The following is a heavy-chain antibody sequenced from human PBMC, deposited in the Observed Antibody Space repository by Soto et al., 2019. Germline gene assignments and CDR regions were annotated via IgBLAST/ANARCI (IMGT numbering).Heavy chain of an antibody. CDR2: IYPGDSDT. Sequence: GESLKISCKGSGYSFTSYWIGWVRQMPGKGLEWMGIIYPGDSDTRYSPSFQGQVTISADKSISTAYLQWSSLKASDTAMYYCARHFLGSYYYDSSGLDYWGQGTLVTVSS. D-gene: IGHD3-22*01. J-gene: IGHJ4*02. CDR1: GYSFTSYW. V-gene: IGHV5-51*01. CDR3: ARHFLGSYYYDSSGLDY.